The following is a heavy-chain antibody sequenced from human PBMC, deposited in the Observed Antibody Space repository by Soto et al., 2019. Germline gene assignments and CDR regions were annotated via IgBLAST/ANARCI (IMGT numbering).Heavy chain of an antibody. Sequence: SETLSLTCAVSGGSISSSNWWSWVRQPPGKGLEWIGEIYHSGSTNYNPSLKSRVTISVDKSKNQFSLKLSSVTAADTAVYYCAKDQSTSYFDSSGSLDYWGQGTLVTVSS. CDR2: IYHSGST. CDR1: GGSISSSNW. J-gene: IGHJ4*02. CDR3: AKDQSTSYFDSSGSLDY. V-gene: IGHV4-4*02. D-gene: IGHD3-22*01.